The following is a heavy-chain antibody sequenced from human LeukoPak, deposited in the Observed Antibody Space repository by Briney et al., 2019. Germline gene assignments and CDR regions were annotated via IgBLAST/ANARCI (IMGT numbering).Heavy chain of an antibody. J-gene: IGHJ4*02. V-gene: IGHV3-33*01. CDR2: IWCEGSNK. D-gene: IGHD4-11*01. CDR3: ARDHQPTYTNYGDY. Sequence: GGSLRLSCAPSGFTFRSYGKHCVREAPDKALEWVAHIWCEGSNKLYAVSVKGRFTISRDNSKHTLYLQMNTLRREDTAVYYCARDHQPTYTNYGDYWGQGTLVTVSS. CDR1: GFTFRSYG.